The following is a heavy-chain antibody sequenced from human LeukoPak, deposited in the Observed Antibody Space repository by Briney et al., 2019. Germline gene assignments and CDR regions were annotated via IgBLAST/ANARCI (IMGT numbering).Heavy chain of an antibody. J-gene: IGHJ5*02. V-gene: IGHV3-11*01. CDR1: VFTFSDYY. CDR3: ERGPGPLLDP. Sequence: GGSLRLSCAASVFTFSDYYMSWIRQAPGKGLEWFSYISTSGTITHYADSVKGRFTISRDNAKNSRYLKMNSLRAEDTAVYYCERGPGPLLDPWGQGHLVPVSS. CDR2: ISTSGTIT.